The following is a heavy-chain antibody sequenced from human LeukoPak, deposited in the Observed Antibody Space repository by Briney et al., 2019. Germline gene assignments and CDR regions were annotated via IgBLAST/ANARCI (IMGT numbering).Heavy chain of an antibody. J-gene: IGHJ4*02. D-gene: IGHD3-9*01. V-gene: IGHV4-59*08. CDR3: ARTENPGWLLDY. CDR1: GGSISSYY. Sequence: PSETLSLTCTVSGGSISSYYWSWIRQPPGKGLEWIGYIYYSGSTNYNPSLKSRVTISVDTSKNQFSLKLSSVTAADTAVYYRARTENPGWLLDYWGQGTLVTVSS. CDR2: IYYSGST.